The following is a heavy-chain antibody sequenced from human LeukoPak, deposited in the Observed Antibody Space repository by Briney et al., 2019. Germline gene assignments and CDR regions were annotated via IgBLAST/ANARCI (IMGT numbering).Heavy chain of an antibody. CDR2: INHSGST. D-gene: IGHD6-13*01. V-gene: IGHV4-34*01. J-gene: IGHJ4*02. CDR1: GGSLSGYY. CDR3: AGHSAAGKGGAFDY. Sequence: SETLSLTCAVYGGSLSGYYWSWIRQPPGKGLEWIGEINHSGSTNYNPSLKSRVTISVDTSKNQFSLKLSSVTAADTAVYYCAGHSAAGKGGAFDYWGQGIPVTVSS.